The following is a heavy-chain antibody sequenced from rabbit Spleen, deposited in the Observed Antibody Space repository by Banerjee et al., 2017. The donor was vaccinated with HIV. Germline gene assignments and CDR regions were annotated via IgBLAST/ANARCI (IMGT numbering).Heavy chain of an antibody. CDR3: ARGSATMTLVITGYYLSL. V-gene: IGHV1S40*01. J-gene: IGHJ4*01. CDR1: GLDFSSGYY. D-gene: IGHD2-1*01. Sequence: QSLEESGGDLVKPGASLTLTCKASGLDFSSGYYMCWVRQAPGKGLEWIACIYGGSSGATWYASWAKGRFTISKASSTTVTLQMTSLTAADTATYFCARGSATMTLVITGYYLSLWGPGTLVTVS. CDR2: IYGGSSGAT.